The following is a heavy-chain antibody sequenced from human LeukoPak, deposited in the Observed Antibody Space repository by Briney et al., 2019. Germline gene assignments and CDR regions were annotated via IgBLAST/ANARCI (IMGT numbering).Heavy chain of an antibody. V-gene: IGHV3-66*01. CDR3: ARDGGDIAAAGSDY. CDR2: IYSGGST. CDR1: GFTFSSYA. J-gene: IGHJ4*02. D-gene: IGHD6-13*01. Sequence: RSGGSLRLSCAASGFTFSSYAMSWLRQAPGKGLEWVSVIYSGGSTYYADSVKGRFTISRDNSKNTLYLQMNSLRAEDTAVYYCARDGGDIAAAGSDYWGQGTLVTVSS.